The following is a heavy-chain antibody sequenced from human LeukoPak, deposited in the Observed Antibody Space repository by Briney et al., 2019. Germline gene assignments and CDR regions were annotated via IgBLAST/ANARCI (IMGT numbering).Heavy chain of an antibody. CDR2: INPNSGGT. J-gene: IGHJ1*01. CDR1: GYTFTGYY. CDR3: ASGQWLDGHGGPAEYFQH. V-gene: IGHV1-2*04. D-gene: IGHD6-19*01. Sequence: ASVKVSCKASGYTFTGYYMHWVRQAPGQGLEWMGWINPNSGGTNYAQKFQGWVTMTRDTSISTAYMELSRLRSDDTAVYYCASGQWLDGHGGPAEYFQHWGQGTLVTVSS.